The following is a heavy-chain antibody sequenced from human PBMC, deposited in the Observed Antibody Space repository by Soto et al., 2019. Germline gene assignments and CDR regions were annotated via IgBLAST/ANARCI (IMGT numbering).Heavy chain of an antibody. V-gene: IGHV1-18*01. CDR3: ARDAHCSSTSCYNWFDP. D-gene: IGHD2-2*01. J-gene: IGHJ5*02. CDR2: ISAYNGNT. CDR1: GYTFTSYG. Sequence: AAVKVSCKASGYTFTSYGISWVRQAPGQGLEWMGWISAYNGNTNYAQKLQGRVTMTTDTSTSTAYMELRSLRSDDTAVYYCARDAHCSSTSCYNWFDPWGQGTLVTVS.